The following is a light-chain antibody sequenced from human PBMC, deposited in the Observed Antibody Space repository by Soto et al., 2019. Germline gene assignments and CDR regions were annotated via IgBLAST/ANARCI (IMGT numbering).Light chain of an antibody. CDR2: STS. J-gene: IGLJ3*02. CDR3: LLYYGGVQL. Sequence: QAVVTQEPSLTVSPGGTVTLTCASSTGAVTSDHYANWFQQNPGQAPRSLIHSTSDKHSWTPARFSGSLLGGKAALTLSGVQPEDEAEYFYLLYYGGVQLFGGGTKVTVL. CDR1: TGAVTSDHY. V-gene: IGLV7-43*01.